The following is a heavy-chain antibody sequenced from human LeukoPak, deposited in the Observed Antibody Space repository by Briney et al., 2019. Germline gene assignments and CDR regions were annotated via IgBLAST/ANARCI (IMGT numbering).Heavy chain of an antibody. D-gene: IGHD3-10*01. CDR2: MPYDGSNK. J-gene: IGHJ4*02. CDR3: ARDEQHGELSY. V-gene: IGHV3-30*03. CDR1: GFTFSSYG. Sequence: PGGSLRLSCAASGFTFSSYGMHWVRQAPGKGLEWVAVMPYDGSNKYYADSVKGRFTISRDNSKSTLYLQMNSLRAEDTAVYYCARDEQHGELSYWGQGTLVTVSS.